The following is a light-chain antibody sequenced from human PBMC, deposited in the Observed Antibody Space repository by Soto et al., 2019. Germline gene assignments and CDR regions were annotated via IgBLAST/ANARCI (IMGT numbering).Light chain of an antibody. CDR2: GAS. V-gene: IGKV3-20*01. CDR1: QSVSSSY. CDR3: QQYGGSWT. J-gene: IGKJ1*01. Sequence: EIVLTQSPGTLSLSPGERATLSCRASQSVSSSYLAWYQQKPRQAPRLLIYGASSRATGIPDRFRGSGSGTDFTLTISRLEPEDFAVYYCQQYGGSWTFGQGTKVEIK.